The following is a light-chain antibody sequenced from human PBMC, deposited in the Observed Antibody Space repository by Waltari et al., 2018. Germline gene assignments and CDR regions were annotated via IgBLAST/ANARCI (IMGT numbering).Light chain of an antibody. Sequence: QSALTQPASVSGSPGQSIPLSCTGTSSALGGYTYVPWYQQHPGKAPKLMIYDVSKRPSGVSNRFSGSKSGNTASLTISGLQAEDEADYYCSSYTSSSTWVFGGGTKLTVL. J-gene: IGLJ3*02. CDR3: SSYTSSSTWV. V-gene: IGLV2-14*01. CDR1: SSALGGYTY. CDR2: DVS.